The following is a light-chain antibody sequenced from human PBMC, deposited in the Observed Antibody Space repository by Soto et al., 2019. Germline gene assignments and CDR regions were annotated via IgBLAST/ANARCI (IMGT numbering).Light chain of an antibody. CDR2: GAS. J-gene: IGKJ1*01. CDR3: QQHSNWPPWT. CDR1: QSVSSF. Sequence: DIVLTQSPATLSLSPGERATLTCRASQSVSSFLAWYQQKPGQAPRLLIYGASIRATGIPARFSGSGSGTDFPLTISSLEPEDFAVYYCQQHSNWPPWTFGQGTKVEIK. V-gene: IGKV3-11*01.